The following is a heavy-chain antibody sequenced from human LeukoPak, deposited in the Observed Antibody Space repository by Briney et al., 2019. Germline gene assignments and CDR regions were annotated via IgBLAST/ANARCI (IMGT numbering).Heavy chain of an antibody. CDR1: GGSISSSTYY. V-gene: IGHV4-61*05. CDR3: ARSEYSSSSGHFDY. J-gene: IGHJ4*02. Sequence: TLETLSLTCTVSGGSISSSTYYWGWIRQPPGKGLEWIGLIYFRLSNDYNPSLKSRVPISVDTSKNQFSLKLSSVTAADTAVYYCARSEYSSSSGHFDYWGQGTLVTVSS. D-gene: IGHD6-6*01. CDR2: IYFRLSN.